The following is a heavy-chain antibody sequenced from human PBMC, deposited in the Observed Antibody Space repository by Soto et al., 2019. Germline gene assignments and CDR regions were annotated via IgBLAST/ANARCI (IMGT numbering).Heavy chain of an antibody. V-gene: IGHV5-51*01. CDR1: GYSFTSYW. CDR2: IYPGDSDT. CDR3: ARQGQEWELLGWFDP. J-gene: IGHJ5*02. Sequence: GESLKISCKGSGYSFTSYWIGWVRQMPGKGLEWMGIIYPGDSDTRYSPSFQGQVTISADKSISTAYLQWSSLKASDTAMYYCARQGQEWELLGWFDPWGQGTLVTVSS. D-gene: IGHD1-26*01.